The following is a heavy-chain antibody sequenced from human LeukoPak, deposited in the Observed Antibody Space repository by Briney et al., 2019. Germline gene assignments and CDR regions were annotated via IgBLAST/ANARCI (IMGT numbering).Heavy chain of an antibody. CDR2: INPNSGGT. D-gene: IGHD3-22*01. CDR3: ARLDSSGYTDAFDI. Sequence: ASVKVSCKASGYTFTGYYMHWVRQAPGQGLEWMGWINPNSGGTNYAQKFQGRVTMTRDTSISTAYMELSRQRSDDTAVYYCARLDSSGYTDAFDIWGQGTMVTVSS. CDR1: GYTFTGYY. J-gene: IGHJ3*02. V-gene: IGHV1-2*02.